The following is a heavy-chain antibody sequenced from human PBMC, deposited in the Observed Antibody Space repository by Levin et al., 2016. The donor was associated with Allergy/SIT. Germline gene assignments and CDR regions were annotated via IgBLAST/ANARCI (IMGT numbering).Heavy chain of an antibody. V-gene: IGHV5-51*01. D-gene: IGHD3-22*01. CDR1: GYSFTSYW. CDR3: ASSYDSSGYQNHDAFDI. Sequence: KVSCKGSGYSFTSYWIGWVRQMPGKGLEWMGIIYPGDSDTRYSPSFQGQVTISADKSISTAYLQWSSLKASDTAMYYCASSYDSSGYQNHDAFDIWGQGTMVTVSS. CDR2: IYPGDSDT. J-gene: IGHJ3*02.